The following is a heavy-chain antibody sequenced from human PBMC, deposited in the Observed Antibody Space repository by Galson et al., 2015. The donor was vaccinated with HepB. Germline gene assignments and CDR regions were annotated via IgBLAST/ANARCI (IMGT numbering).Heavy chain of an antibody. V-gene: IGHV3-66*01. D-gene: IGHD6-13*01. CDR1: GFTVSSNY. J-gene: IGHJ3*02. Sequence: SLRLSCAASGFTVSSNYMSWVRQAPGKGLEWVSVIYSGGSTYYADSVKGRFTISRDNSKNTLYLQMNSLRAEDTAVYYCARELIAAAGNDAFDIWGQGTMVTVSS. CDR3: ARELIAAAGNDAFDI. CDR2: IYSGGST.